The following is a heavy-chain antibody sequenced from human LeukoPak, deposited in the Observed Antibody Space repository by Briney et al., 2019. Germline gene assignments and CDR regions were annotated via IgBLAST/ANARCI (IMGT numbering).Heavy chain of an antibody. D-gene: IGHD5-18*01. V-gene: IGHV3-30*02. J-gene: IGHJ6*03. CDR3: AKVYSGYSYGFYYYYMDV. Sequence: GGSLRLSCAASGFTFSSYGMHWVRQAPGKGLEWVAFIRYDGSNKYYADSVKGRFTISRDNSKNTLYLQMNSLRAEDTAVYYCAKVYSGYSYGFYYYYMDVWGKGTTVTISS. CDR1: GFTFSSYG. CDR2: IRYDGSNK.